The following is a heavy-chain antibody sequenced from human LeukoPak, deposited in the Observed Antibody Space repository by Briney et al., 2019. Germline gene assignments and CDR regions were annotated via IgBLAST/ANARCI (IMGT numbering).Heavy chain of an antibody. CDR2: IKQDGSET. J-gene: IGHJ4*02. CDR1: GFTFSTYW. V-gene: IGHV3-7*01. CDR3: ANGDGFDY. Sequence: PGGSLRLSCATSGFTFSTYWMSWVRQAPGKGLEWVANIKQDGSETYYADSVKGRLTIFRDNAKNSLYLQMDSLRVEDTAVYYCANGDGFDYWGQGTLVIVSS. D-gene: IGHD5-24*01.